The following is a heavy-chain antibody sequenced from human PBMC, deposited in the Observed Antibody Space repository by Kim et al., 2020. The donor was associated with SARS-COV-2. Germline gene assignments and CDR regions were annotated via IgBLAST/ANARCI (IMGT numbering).Heavy chain of an antibody. CDR3: ARPYSGSYRGWFDP. CDR1: GFTFSSYA. D-gene: IGHD1-26*01. CDR2: ISYDGSNI. Sequence: GGSLRLSCAASGFTFSSYAMHWVRQAPGKGLEWVAVISYDGSNIYYADSVKGRFTISRDNSKNTLYLQMNSLRAEDTAVYYCARPYSGSYRGWFDPWGQGTLVTVSS. J-gene: IGHJ5*02. V-gene: IGHV3-30*04.